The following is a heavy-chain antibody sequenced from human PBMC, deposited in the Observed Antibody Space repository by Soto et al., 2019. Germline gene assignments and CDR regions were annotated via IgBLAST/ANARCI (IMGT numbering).Heavy chain of an antibody. CDR2: IVPVLGIV. CDR3: ARASAWLPDY. J-gene: IGHJ4*02. V-gene: IGHV1-69*02. D-gene: IGHD5-12*01. CDR1: GGTLSSYT. Sequence: QDQLVQSGAELKKPGSSVKVSCKASGGTLSSYTFTWVRQGPRQGLEWMGRIVPVLGIVNYEQNFLDRVTITADKSTSTVYMELSSLRSEDTAVYYCARASAWLPDYWGQGTLVTVSS.